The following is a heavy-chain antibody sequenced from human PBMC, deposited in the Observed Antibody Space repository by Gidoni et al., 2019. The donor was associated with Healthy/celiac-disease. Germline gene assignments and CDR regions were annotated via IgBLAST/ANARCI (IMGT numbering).Heavy chain of an antibody. CDR2: IYYSGST. Sequence: QVQLQESGPGLVKPSQTLSLTCTVSGGSISSGDYSWSWIRQPPGKGLEWIGYIYYSGSTYYNPSLKSRVTISVDTSKNQFSLKLSSVTAADTAVYYCARDMITFGGVIVTRGMGAFDIWGQGTMVTVSS. V-gene: IGHV4-30-4*01. CDR1: GGSISSGDYS. CDR3: ARDMITFGGVIVTRGMGAFDI. D-gene: IGHD3-16*02. J-gene: IGHJ3*02.